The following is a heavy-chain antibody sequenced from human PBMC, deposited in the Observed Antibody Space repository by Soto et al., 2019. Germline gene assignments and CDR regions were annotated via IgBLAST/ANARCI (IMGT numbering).Heavy chain of an antibody. V-gene: IGHV4-4*07. CDR1: GGSISTYY. J-gene: IGHJ5*02. CDR3: ARDLSKIFRVVRGFDT. CDR2: IYTSGST. Sequence: ETLSLTCPVAGGSISTYYWILLRQPAGKGLEWIGRIYTSGSTNYNPSLKSRVTMSVDTSKNQFSLKLSSVTAADTAVYYCARDLSKIFRVVRGFDTWGQGTLVTVSS. D-gene: IGHD3-3*01.